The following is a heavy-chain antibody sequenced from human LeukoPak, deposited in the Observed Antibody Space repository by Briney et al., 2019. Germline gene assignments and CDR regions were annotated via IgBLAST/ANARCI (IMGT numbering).Heavy chain of an antibody. CDR2: FSYSGST. D-gene: IGHD3-10*01. J-gene: IGHJ4*02. CDR3: ARHYAYGSGTYVPFDY. Sequence: NPSETLSLTCTVSGGSITTGTYYWGWIRQPPGKGLEWIVSFSYSGSTHYNPSLKSRVSMSEDTSKNQFSLRLNSVTAANTAIYYCARHYAYGSGTYVPFDYWGQGTQVTVSS. CDR1: GGSITTGTYY. V-gene: IGHV4-39*01.